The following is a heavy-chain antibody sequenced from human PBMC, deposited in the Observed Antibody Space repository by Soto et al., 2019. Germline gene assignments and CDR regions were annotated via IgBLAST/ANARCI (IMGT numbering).Heavy chain of an antibody. Sequence: SVKVSCKASGGTFSSYAISWVRQAPGQGLEWMGGIIPIFGTANYAQKFQGRVTITADESTSTAYMELSSLRSEDTAVYYCARDRGYCSSTSCYTYYYGMDVWGQGTTVTVSS. D-gene: IGHD2-2*01. CDR1: GGTFSSYA. CDR2: IIPIFGTA. CDR3: ARDRGYCSSTSCYTYYYGMDV. J-gene: IGHJ6*02. V-gene: IGHV1-69*13.